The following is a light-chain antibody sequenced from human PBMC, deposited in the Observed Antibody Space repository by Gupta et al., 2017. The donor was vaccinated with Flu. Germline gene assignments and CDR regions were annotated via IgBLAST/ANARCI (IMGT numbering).Light chain of an antibody. CDR3: QSYDSGLSGSEVV. V-gene: IGLV1-40*01. Sequence: QSVLTQPPSVSGAPGQSVTISCTGTSSNIGAFVDIHWYQQFPGTAPRPIISRNSNRAPGVPDRFSGFRSGTSASMAIIGVQTEDEADYYCQSYDSGLSGSEVVFGGGTKLTVL. CDR2: RNS. J-gene: IGLJ3*02. CDR1: SSNIGAFVD.